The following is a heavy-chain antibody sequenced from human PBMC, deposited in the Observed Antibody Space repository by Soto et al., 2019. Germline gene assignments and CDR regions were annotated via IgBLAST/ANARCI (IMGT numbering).Heavy chain of an antibody. CDR1: RFIFDDYA. CDR2: ISGNSGSL. V-gene: IGHV3-9*01. CDR3: AKDRYSSSVYYYYGMDA. J-gene: IGHJ6*02. Sequence: EVQLVESGGGLVQPGRSLRLSCAASRFIFDDYAMHWVRQAPGKGLEWVSVISGNSGSLGYADSVKGRFTISRDNAKNSLYLQMNSLRAEDTALYYCAKDRYSSSVYYYYGMDAWGQGTTVTVSS. D-gene: IGHD6-6*01.